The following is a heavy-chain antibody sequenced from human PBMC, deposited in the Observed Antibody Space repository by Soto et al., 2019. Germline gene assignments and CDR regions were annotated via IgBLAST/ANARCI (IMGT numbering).Heavy chain of an antibody. J-gene: IGHJ4*02. V-gene: IGHV4-34*01. D-gene: IGHD6-13*01. Sequence: SETLSLTCAVYGGSFSGYYWSWIRQPPGKGLEWIGEINHSGSTNYNPSLKSRVTISVDTSKNQFSLKLSSVTAADTAVYYCARRHMQQLYYFDYWGQETLVTVSS. CDR1: GGSFSGYY. CDR2: INHSGST. CDR3: ARRHMQQLYYFDY.